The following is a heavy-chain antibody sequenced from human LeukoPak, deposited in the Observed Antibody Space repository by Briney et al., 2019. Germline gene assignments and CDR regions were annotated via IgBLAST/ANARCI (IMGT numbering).Heavy chain of an antibody. CDR1: GFTFSSYA. V-gene: IGHV3-30*14. CDR3: ARVNDFWSGYVDY. J-gene: IGHJ4*02. Sequence: QPGGSLRLSCAASGFTFSSYAMNWVRQAPGKGLEWVAFISYDGSNKYYADSVKGRFTISRDNSKNTLYLQMNSLRAEDTAVYYRARVNDFWSGYVDYWGQGTLVTVSS. D-gene: IGHD3-3*01. CDR2: ISYDGSNK.